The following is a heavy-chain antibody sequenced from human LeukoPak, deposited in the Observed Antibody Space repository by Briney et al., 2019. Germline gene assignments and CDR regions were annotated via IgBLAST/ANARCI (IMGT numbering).Heavy chain of an antibody. CDR2: IYHSGST. Sequence: SETLSLTCTVSGGSISSGGYYWSWIRQPPGKGLEWIGYIYHSGSTYYNPSLKSRVTISVDTSKNQFSLKLSSVTAADTAVYYCARGPPHHSPAFDIWGQGTMVTVSS. J-gene: IGHJ3*02. CDR3: ARGPPHHSPAFDI. V-gene: IGHV4-30-2*01. CDR1: GGSISSGGYY.